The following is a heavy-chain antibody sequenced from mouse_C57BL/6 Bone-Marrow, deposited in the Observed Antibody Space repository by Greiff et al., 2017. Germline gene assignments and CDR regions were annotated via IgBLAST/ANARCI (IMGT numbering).Heavy chain of an antibody. CDR3: SRGGSSTVDLRAWFAY. V-gene: IGHV1-52*01. CDR2: IDPSDSET. CDR1: GYTFTSYW. J-gene: IGHJ3*01. D-gene: IGHD1-1*01. Sequence: QVQLQQPGAELVRPGSSVKLSCKASGYTFTSYWMHWVKQRPIQGLEWIGIIDPSDSETHYNQTLQDKATLTVDKSSSTAYMQLSSLTSEDPAVYYCSRGGSSTVDLRAWFAYWGQGTLVTVSA.